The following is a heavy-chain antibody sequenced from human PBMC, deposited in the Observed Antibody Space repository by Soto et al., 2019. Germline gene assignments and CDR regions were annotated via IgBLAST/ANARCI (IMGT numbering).Heavy chain of an antibody. CDR2: IYWDDVK. V-gene: IGHV2-5*02. CDR3: AHSEGFGDYFQP. D-gene: IGHD3-10*01. J-gene: IGHJ1*01. Sequence: HITLKESGPTLVKPTQTLTLTCTFSGFSLSTSGVGVGWIRQPPGKALEWLGIIYWDDVKWCSPSLKTRLTLTKDTSKNQVVLIMTNMDPVDTATYYCAHSEGFGDYFQPWGQGTLVTVSS. CDR1: GFSLSTSGVG.